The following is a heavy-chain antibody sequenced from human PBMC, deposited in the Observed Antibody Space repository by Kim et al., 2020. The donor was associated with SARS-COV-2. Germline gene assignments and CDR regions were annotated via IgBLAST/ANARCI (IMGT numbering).Heavy chain of an antibody. V-gene: IGHV3-23*01. CDR3: AKVPYYDILTGLKGYFDL. CDR2: ISGSGGST. J-gene: IGHJ2*01. D-gene: IGHD3-9*01. CDR1: GFTFSSYA. Sequence: GGSLRLSCAASGFTFSSYAMSWVRQAPGKGLEWVSAISGSGGSTYYADSVKGRFTISRDNSKNTLYLQMNSLRAEDTAVYYCAKVPYYDILTGLKGYFDLWGRGTLVTVSS.